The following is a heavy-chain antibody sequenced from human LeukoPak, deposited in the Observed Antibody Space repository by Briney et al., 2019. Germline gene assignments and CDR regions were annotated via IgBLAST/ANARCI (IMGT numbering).Heavy chain of an antibody. CDR2: IYYSGST. CDR1: GGSISSSSYY. V-gene: IGHV4-39*07. Sequence: SETLSLTCIVSGGSISSSSYYWGWIRQPPGKGLEWIGSIYYSGSTYYNPSLKSRVTISVDTSKNQFSLKLSSVTAADTAVYYCARSEMATISGAFDIWGQGTMVTVSS. CDR3: ARSEMATISGAFDI. D-gene: IGHD5-24*01. J-gene: IGHJ3*02.